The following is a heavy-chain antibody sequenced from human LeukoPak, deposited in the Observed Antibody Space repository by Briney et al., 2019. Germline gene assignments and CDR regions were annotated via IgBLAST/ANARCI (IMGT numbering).Heavy chain of an antibody. Sequence: GASVKVSCKASGYTFTGYYMHWVRQAPGQGLEWMGWINPNSGGTNCAQKFQGRVTMTRDTSISTAYMELNRLRSDDTAIYYYAAAGRSYCSGGTCYSDLNDAFDIWGQGTMVTVSS. J-gene: IGHJ3*02. V-gene: IGHV1-2*02. D-gene: IGHD2-15*01. CDR2: INPNSGGT. CDR3: AAAGRSYCSGGTCYSDLNDAFDI. CDR1: GYTFTGYY.